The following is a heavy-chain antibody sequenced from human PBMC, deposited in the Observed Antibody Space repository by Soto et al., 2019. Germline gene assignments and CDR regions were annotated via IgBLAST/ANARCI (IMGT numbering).Heavy chain of an antibody. Sequence: GGSLRLSCAASGFTFSSYSMNWVRQAPGKGLEWVSYISSSSSTIYYADSVKGRFTISRDNAKNSLYLQMNSLRDEDTAVYYCAREVSGYSSGWYGRTYYFDYWGQGTLVTVSS. CDR2: ISSSSSTI. D-gene: IGHD6-19*01. CDR3: AREVSGYSSGWYGRTYYFDY. V-gene: IGHV3-48*02. J-gene: IGHJ4*02. CDR1: GFTFSSYS.